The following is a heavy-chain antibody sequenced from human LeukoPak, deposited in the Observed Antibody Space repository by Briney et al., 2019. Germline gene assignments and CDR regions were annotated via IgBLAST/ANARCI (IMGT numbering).Heavy chain of an antibody. CDR3: ARSVDGVLNDY. CDR2: IYHSGST. CDR1: GGSISSGGYS. J-gene: IGHJ4*02. D-gene: IGHD5-12*01. Sequence: SQTLSLPCAVSGGSISSGGYSWSWIRQPPGKGLEWIGYIYHSGSTYYNPSLKSRVTISVDRSKNQFSLKLSSVTAADTAVYYCARSVDGVLNDYWGQGTLVTVSS. V-gene: IGHV4-30-2*01.